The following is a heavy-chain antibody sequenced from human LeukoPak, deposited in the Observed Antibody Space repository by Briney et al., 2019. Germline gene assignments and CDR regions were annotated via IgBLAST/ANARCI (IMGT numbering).Heavy chain of an antibody. D-gene: IGHD3-22*01. J-gene: IGHJ4*02. V-gene: IGHV4-61*02. CDR1: GGSISSGNYY. Sequence: SETLSLTCTVSGGSISSGNYYWSWIRQPAGKGLEWIGRIYTSGTTNYNPSLKGRVTISVDTSKNQFSLRLNSVTAADTAVYYCAREASHYYDSSAFFDYWGQGTLVTVSS. CDR2: IYTSGTT. CDR3: AREASHYYDSSAFFDY.